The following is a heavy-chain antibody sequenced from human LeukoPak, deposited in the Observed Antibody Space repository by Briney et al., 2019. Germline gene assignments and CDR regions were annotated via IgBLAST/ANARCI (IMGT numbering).Heavy chain of an antibody. D-gene: IGHD2-2*01. Sequence: PSGSLSHTRADYGGSFSGYYWSWIRETPGKGLERIWEINVSVSTTYNPSLQRRVTISVDTSKNHFSLKLSSVTAADTAVYYCARLLRGDIVVVPAAPRTYGMDVWGQGTTVTVSS. V-gene: IGHV4-34*01. CDR2: INVSVST. CDR3: ARLLRGDIVVVPAAPRTYGMDV. J-gene: IGHJ6*02. CDR1: GGSFSGYY.